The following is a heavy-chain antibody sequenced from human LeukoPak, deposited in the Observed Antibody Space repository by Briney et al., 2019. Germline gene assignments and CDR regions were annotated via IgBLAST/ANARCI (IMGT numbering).Heavy chain of an antibody. CDR1: GGPISSSNW. CDR3: ARQGLQDGDAFDI. Sequence: SGTLSLTCAVSGGPISSSNWWSWVRQPPGKGLEWIGEIYHSGSTNYNPSLKSRVTISVDTSKNQFSLKLSSVTAADTAVYYCARQGLQDGDAFDIWGQGTMVTVSS. D-gene: IGHD3-16*01. V-gene: IGHV4-4*02. CDR2: IYHSGST. J-gene: IGHJ3*02.